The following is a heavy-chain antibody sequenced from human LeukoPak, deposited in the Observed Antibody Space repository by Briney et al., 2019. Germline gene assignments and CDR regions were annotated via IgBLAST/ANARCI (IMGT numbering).Heavy chain of an antibody. CDR3: AREPYDILTGYYGHCDY. CDR2: INSDGSST. J-gene: IGHJ4*02. V-gene: IGHV3-74*01. Sequence: PGGSLRLSCAASGFTFSSYWMHWVRHAPGKGLVWVSRINSDGSSTIYADSVKGRFTISRDNAKNTLYLQMNSLRAEDTAVYYCAREPYDILTGYYGHCDYWGQGTLVTVSS. CDR1: GFTFSSYW. D-gene: IGHD3-9*01.